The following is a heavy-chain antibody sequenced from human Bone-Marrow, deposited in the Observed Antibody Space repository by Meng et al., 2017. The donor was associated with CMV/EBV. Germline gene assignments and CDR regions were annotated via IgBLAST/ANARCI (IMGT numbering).Heavy chain of an antibody. J-gene: IGHJ4*02. CDR3: ARVGGAAAGDYFDY. Sequence: GESLKISCAASGFTFSSYSMNWVRQAPGKGLEWVSYISSSSSTIYYADSVKGRFTISRDNAKNSLYLQMNSLRAEDTAVYYCARVGGAAAGDYFDYWGQGTLVTVSS. D-gene: IGHD6-13*01. CDR1: GFTFSSYS. V-gene: IGHV3-48*04. CDR2: ISSSSSTI.